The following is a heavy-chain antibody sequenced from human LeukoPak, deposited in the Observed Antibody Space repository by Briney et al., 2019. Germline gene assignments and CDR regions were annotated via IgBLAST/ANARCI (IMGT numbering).Heavy chain of an antibody. Sequence: GGSLRLSCAASGFTFSRYNMNWVRQAPGKGLEWVSSISTSSSYIYYADSVKGRFTISRDNAKNALYLQMNSLRAEDTAVYYCAELGITMIGGVWGKGTTVTISS. J-gene: IGHJ6*04. CDR2: ISTSSSYI. D-gene: IGHD3-10*02. V-gene: IGHV3-21*01. CDR1: GFTFSRYN. CDR3: AELGITMIGGV.